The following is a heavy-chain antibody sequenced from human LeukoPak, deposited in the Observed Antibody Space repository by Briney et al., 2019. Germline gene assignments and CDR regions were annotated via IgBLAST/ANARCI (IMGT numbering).Heavy chain of an antibody. D-gene: IGHD6-13*01. V-gene: IGHV4-34*01. CDR3: ARGKRSSSWLDAFDI. Sequence: PSETLSLTCAVYGVSFSGYYWSWIRQPPGKGLEWIGEINHSGSTNYNPSLKSRVTISVDTSKNQFSLKLSSVTAADTAVYYCARGKRSSSWLDAFDIWGQGTMVTVSS. CDR2: INHSGST. CDR1: GVSFSGYY. J-gene: IGHJ3*02.